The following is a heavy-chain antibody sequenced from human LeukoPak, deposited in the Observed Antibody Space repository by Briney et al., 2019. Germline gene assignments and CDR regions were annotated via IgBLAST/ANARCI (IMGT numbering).Heavy chain of an antibody. Sequence: PGGSLRLSCTASGFTFGDYAMSWFRQAPGKGLEWVGFIRSKAYGGTTEYAASVKGRFTISRDDSKSIAYLQMNSLKTEDTAVYYCTRRPVSIVVVVATPRYDYWGQGTLVTASS. CDR3: TRRPVSIVVVVATPRYDY. J-gene: IGHJ4*02. CDR1: GFTFGDYA. CDR2: IRSKAYGGTT. V-gene: IGHV3-49*03. D-gene: IGHD2-15*01.